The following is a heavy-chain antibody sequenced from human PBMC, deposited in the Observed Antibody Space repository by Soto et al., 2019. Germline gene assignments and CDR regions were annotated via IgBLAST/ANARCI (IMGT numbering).Heavy chain of an antibody. Sequence: QITLKESGPTLVKPTQSLTLTCTFSGFSLSTSGVGVGWIRQSPGKALEWLALIYWDGDKRYGPSLKSRLTITKDTSKNQLVLTMTNMDPVDTATYYCAHSPSRGNSFGRACSCYFDLWCRGTLVTVSS. CDR1: GFSLSTSGVG. J-gene: IGHJ2*01. V-gene: IGHV2-5*05. CDR2: IYWDGDK. D-gene: IGHD5-18*01. CDR3: AHSPSRGNSFGRACSCYFDL.